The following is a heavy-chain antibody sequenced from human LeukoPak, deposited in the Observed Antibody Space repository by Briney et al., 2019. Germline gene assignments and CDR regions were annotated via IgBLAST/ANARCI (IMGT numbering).Heavy chain of an antibody. CDR1: GGTFSSYA. J-gene: IGHJ4*02. Sequence: ASVKVSCKASGGTFSSYAISWVRQAPGQGLEWMGGIIPIFGTANYAQKFQGRVTMATDTSTSTAYMELRSLRSDDAAVYYCARDGGGGPLGVYWGQGTLVTVSS. V-gene: IGHV1-69*05. CDR3: ARDGGGGPLGVY. D-gene: IGHD3-16*01. CDR2: IIPIFGTA.